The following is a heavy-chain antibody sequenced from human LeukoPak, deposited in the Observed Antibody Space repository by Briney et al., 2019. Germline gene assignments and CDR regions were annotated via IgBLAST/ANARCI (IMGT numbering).Heavy chain of an antibody. Sequence: TGGSLRLSCAASGFTFSSYAMHWVRQAPGKGLEWVAVISYDGSNKYYADSAKGRFTISRDNSKNTLYLQMNSLRAEDTAVYYCARDLESSYYGSRNPFNWFDPWGQGTLVTVSS. J-gene: IGHJ5*02. CDR1: GFTFSSYA. V-gene: IGHV3-30*04. CDR2: ISYDGSNK. D-gene: IGHD3-10*01. CDR3: ARDLESSYYGSRNPFNWFDP.